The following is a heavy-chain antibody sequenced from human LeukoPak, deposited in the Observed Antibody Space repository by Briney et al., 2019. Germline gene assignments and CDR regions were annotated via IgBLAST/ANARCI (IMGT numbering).Heavy chain of an antibody. CDR2: ISYDGSNK. V-gene: IGHV3-30*18. Sequence: ARSLRLSCAASGFTFSSYGMHWVRQAPGKGLEWVAVISYDGSNKYYTDSVKGRFTISRDNSKNTLYLQVNSLRAEDTAVYYCAKDSWNYFLGGSRPRHFDYWGQGTLVTVSS. J-gene: IGHJ4*02. D-gene: IGHD1-7*01. CDR1: GFTFSSYG. CDR3: AKDSWNYFLGGSRPRHFDY.